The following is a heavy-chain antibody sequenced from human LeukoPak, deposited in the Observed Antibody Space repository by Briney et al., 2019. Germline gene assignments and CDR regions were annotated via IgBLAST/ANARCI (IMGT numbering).Heavy chain of an antibody. CDR3: VSGGDWGFGWYFDV. CDR2: IYYRSRWHY. V-gene: IGHV6-1*01. CDR1: GDSVSSNSGS. Sequence: SQTLSLTCAISGDSVSSNSGSWSWIRQSPSRGPEWLGRIYYRSRWHYEYAVSVQNRISISPDTTKNQFSLQLNSMSPDDSAVYYYVSGGDWGFGWYFDVWGRGALVTVSS. D-gene: IGHD7-27*01. J-gene: IGHJ2*01.